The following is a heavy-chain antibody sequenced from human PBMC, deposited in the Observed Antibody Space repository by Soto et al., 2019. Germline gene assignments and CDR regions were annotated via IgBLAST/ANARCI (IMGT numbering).Heavy chain of an antibody. V-gene: IGHV4-39*01. J-gene: IGHJ3*02. Sequence: SETLSLTCTISGGSISSSGYYWGWIRQPPGQGLEWIGSISYSGSTHYSPSLKSRVTISVDTSKNQFSLKLSSVTAADTAVYSFARHGTYCGNSCHAALDMWGQGTMVTVSS. CDR3: ARHGTYCGNSCHAALDM. CDR1: GGSISSSGYY. CDR2: ISYSGST. D-gene: IGHD2-21*01.